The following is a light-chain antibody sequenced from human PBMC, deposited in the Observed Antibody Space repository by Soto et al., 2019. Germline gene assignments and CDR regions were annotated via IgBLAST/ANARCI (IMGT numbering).Light chain of an antibody. CDR1: QTITSNY. J-gene: IGKJ1*01. Sequence: EMVLTQSQGTLSLSPGERATLSCMASQTITSNYLAWYQQKPGQAPRLLIYAASNRATGIPDRFSGSGSGTEFTLTFSGLEPEDFAVYYCQQYDSSLLTFGQGTKVEIK. V-gene: IGKV3-20*01. CDR2: AAS. CDR3: QQYDSSLLT.